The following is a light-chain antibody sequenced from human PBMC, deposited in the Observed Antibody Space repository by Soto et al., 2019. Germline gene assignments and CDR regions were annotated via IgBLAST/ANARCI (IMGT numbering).Light chain of an antibody. CDR2: GAS. J-gene: IGKJ3*01. CDR3: QQLNIFPPLFT. Sequence: DIPLTQSPFFLSASVGDRVTITCRASQGIRSYLAWYQQRPGKAPELLIYGASTLRTGVASRFRGSGSGTEFTLTISSLQPEDFATYFCQQLNIFPPLFTFGPGTKVDIK. V-gene: IGKV1-9*01. CDR1: QGIRSY.